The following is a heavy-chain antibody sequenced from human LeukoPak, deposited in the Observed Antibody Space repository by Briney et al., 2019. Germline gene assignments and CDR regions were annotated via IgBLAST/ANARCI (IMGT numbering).Heavy chain of an antibody. V-gene: IGHV4-30-4*01. CDR1: GGSISSGDYY. CDR2: IYYSGST. Sequence: TLSLTCSVSGGSISSGDYYWSWIRQPPGTGLEWIGYIYYSGSTYYNPSLKSRVTISVDTSKNQFSLRLSSVTAADTAVYYCARLDSSGYYPTYYFDYWGQGTLVTVSS. D-gene: IGHD3-22*01. J-gene: IGHJ4*02. CDR3: ARLDSSGYYPTYYFDY.